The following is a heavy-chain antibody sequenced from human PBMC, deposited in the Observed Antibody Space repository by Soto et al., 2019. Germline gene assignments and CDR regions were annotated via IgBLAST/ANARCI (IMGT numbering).Heavy chain of an antibody. CDR3: AHPRGYGVFDAYDI. Sequence: QPGGSLRLSCAASGFTFSTYAMSWVRQAPGKGLEWVSAISGSGDNTYSADSVRGRFTISRDNSINTLYLQMNNLGNEDTAVYYCAHPRGYGVFDAYDIWGQGTMVTVSS. CDR2: ISGSGDNT. J-gene: IGHJ3*02. V-gene: IGHV3-23*01. CDR1: GFTFSTYA. D-gene: IGHD4-17*01.